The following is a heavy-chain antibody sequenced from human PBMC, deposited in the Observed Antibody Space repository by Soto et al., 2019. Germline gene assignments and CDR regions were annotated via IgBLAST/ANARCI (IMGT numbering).Heavy chain of an antibody. CDR2: IYYSGIT. CDR1: GGSINSRSYF. J-gene: IGHJ5*02. CDR3: ARHYSSGSRNWFDP. Sequence: SETLSLTCSVSGGSINSRSYFWGWVRQPPGKGVEWIGSIYYSGITYYNPSLRSRVTISVDKSKNPFSLKLRSVTAADTALVYCARHYSSGSRNWFDPGGRGTLVTVSS. D-gene: IGHD6-19*01. V-gene: IGHV4-39*01.